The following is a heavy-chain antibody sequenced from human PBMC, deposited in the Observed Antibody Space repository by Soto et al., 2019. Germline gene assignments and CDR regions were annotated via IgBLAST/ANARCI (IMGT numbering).Heavy chain of an antibody. D-gene: IGHD5-18*01. CDR3: AVSGYSYATDDYFDY. CDR1: GYTFTSYY. V-gene: IGHV1-46*01. J-gene: IGHJ4*02. CDR2: INPSGGST. Sequence: QVQLVQSGAEVKKPGASVKVSCKASGYTFTSYYMHWVRQAPGQELEWMGIINPSGGSTSYAQKFQGRVTMTRDTSTSTVYMELSSLRSEDTAVYYCAVSGYSYATDDYFDYWAREPWSPSPQ.